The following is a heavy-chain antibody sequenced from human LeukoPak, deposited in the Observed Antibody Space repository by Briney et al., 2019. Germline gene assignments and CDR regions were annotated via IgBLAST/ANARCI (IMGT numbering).Heavy chain of an antibody. V-gene: IGHV3-33*01. CDR1: GFTFSSYG. CDR3: PRVMGNYGSLDY. CDR2: IWHDGSYK. D-gene: IGHD3-10*01. J-gene: IGHJ4*02. Sequence: PGGSLRLSCAASGFTFSSYGMHWVREAPGKGLGWVSVIWHDGSYKYYADSAKGRFAISRDSSKNTLYLQMNSLRAEDTPVYYYPRVMGNYGSLDYWGQGTLVTVSS.